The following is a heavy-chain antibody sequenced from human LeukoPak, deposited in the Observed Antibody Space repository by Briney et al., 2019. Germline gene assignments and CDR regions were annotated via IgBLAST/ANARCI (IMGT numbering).Heavy chain of an antibody. CDR2: IYSGGST. J-gene: IGHJ4*02. Sequence: GGSLRLSCAASGFTFSDYYMTWIRQTPGKGLEWVSVIYSGGSTYYADSVKGRFTISRDNSKNTLYLQMNSLRAEDTAVYYCARGYMSYFDYWGQGTLVTVSS. CDR1: GFTFSDYY. V-gene: IGHV3-53*01. D-gene: IGHD5-18*01. CDR3: ARGYMSYFDY.